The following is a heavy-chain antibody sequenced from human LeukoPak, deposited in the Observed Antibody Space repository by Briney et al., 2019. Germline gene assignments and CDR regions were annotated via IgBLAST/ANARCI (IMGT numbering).Heavy chain of an antibody. J-gene: IGHJ4*02. D-gene: IGHD3-10*02. CDR2: ISSSSSTI. CDR3: ARDRYYVPDY. Sequence: GGSLRLSCAASGFTFSSYSMNWVRQAPGKGLEWVSYISSSSSTIYYADSVKGRFTISRDNAKNTLYLQTNSLRAEDTAVYYCARDRYYVPDYWGQGTLVTVSS. CDR1: GFTFSSYS. V-gene: IGHV3-48*04.